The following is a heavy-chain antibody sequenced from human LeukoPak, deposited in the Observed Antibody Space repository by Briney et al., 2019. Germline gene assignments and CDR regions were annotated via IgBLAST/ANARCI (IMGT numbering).Heavy chain of an antibody. CDR1: GGSVRSYY. J-gene: IGHJ4*02. D-gene: IGHD3-22*01. CDR3: AREHKDYDGDGYYYGY. V-gene: IGHV4-4*07. CDR2: IYAGGNT. Sequence: SETLSLTCTVSGGSVRSYYWSWIRQPAGKGLEWIGHIYAGGNTDHDPSLKSRVTMSVDSSKNQFSLRLSSVTAADTAVYYCAREHKDYDGDGYYYGYWGQGTLVTVSS.